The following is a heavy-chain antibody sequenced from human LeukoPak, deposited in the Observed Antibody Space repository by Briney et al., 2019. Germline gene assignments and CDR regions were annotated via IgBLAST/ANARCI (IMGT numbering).Heavy chain of an antibody. V-gene: IGHV1-2*02. CDR3: AKNIVVVSATSYFDY. CDR2: INPNSGGT. CDR1: GYTFTGYY. Sequence: ASVKVSCKASGYTFTGYYMHWVRQAPGQGLEWMGWINPNSGGTSYAQKFQGRVTMTRDTSISTAYMELSRLRSDDTAVYYCAKNIVVVSATSYFDYWGQGTLVTVSS. J-gene: IGHJ4*02. D-gene: IGHD2-2*01.